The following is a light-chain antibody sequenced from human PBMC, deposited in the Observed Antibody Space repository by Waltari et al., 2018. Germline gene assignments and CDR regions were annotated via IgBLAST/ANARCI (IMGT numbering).Light chain of an antibody. V-gene: IGKV1-9*01. CDR1: QGISSY. CDR2: AAS. Sequence: IQLTQSPSSLSASVGDRVTITCRASQGISSYLAWYQQKPGKAPKLLVYAASTLQSGVPSRFSGSGSGTDFSLTISSLQPEDFATYYCQQLNSYPSVTFGQGTRLEVK. J-gene: IGKJ5*01. CDR3: QQLNSYPSVT.